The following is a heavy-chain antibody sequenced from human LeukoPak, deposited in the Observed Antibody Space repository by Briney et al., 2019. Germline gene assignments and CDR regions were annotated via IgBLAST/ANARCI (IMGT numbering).Heavy chain of an antibody. CDR2: IYYSGST. D-gene: IGHD1-26*01. CDR1: GGSISSYY. J-gene: IGHJ1*01. Sequence: SETLSLTCTVSGGSISSYYWSWIRQPPGKGLEWTGYIYYSGSTNYNPSLKSRVTISVDTSKNQFSLKLSSVTAADTAVYYCARDGSGSYPEYFQHWGQGTLVTVSS. CDR3: ARDGSGSYPEYFQH. V-gene: IGHV4-59*01.